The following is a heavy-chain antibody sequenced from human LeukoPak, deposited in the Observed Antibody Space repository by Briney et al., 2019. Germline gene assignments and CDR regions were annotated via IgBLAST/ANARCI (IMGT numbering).Heavy chain of an antibody. Sequence: GGSLRLSCAASGFTFSSYAMHWVRQAPGKGLEWVAVISYDGSNKYYADSVKGRFTISRDNSKNTLYLQMNSLRAEDTAVYYCARLHPGYYFDYWGREPWSPSPQ. CDR3: ARLHPGYYFDY. J-gene: IGHJ4*02. CDR1: GFTFSSYA. V-gene: IGHV3-30-3*01. CDR2: ISYDGSNK.